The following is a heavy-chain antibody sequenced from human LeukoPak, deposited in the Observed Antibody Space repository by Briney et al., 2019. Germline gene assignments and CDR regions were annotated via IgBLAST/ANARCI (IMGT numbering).Heavy chain of an antibody. J-gene: IGHJ4*02. Sequence: PGGSLRLSCAVSGFSVSSNYVTWVRQAPGKGLEWVSVFSSGGRTYYADSVKGRFTISRDNSKNTVDLQMNSLRGEDTALYYCARVGAAARGDYWGQGTLVTVSS. D-gene: IGHD6-13*01. V-gene: IGHV3-53*01. CDR1: GFSVSSNY. CDR3: ARVGAAARGDY. CDR2: FSSGGRT.